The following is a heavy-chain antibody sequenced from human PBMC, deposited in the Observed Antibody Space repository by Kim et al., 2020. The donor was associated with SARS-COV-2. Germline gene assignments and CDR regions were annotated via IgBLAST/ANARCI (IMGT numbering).Heavy chain of an antibody. J-gene: IGHJ4*02. Sequence: GGSLRLSCAASGFTFSSYAMSWVRQAPGKGLEWVSAISGSGGSTYYADSVKGRFTISRDNSKNTLYLQMNSLRAEDTAVYYCAKDPPPEGYYRPADLFDYWGQGTLVTVSS. CDR2: ISGSGGST. D-gene: IGHD3-22*01. CDR3: AKDPPPEGYYRPADLFDY. V-gene: IGHV3-23*01. CDR1: GFTFSSYA.